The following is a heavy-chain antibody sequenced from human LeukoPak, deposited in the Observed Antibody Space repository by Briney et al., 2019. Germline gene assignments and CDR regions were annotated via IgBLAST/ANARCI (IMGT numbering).Heavy chain of an antibody. CDR2: IIPIFGIA. CDR3: ARDCSSTSCRGYYYYYGMDV. V-gene: IGHV1-69*04. Sequence: ASVKVSCKASGGTFSSYAISWVRQAPGQGLEWMGRIIPIFGIANYAQKFQGRVTITADKSTSTAYMELSSLRSEDTAVYYCARDCSSTSCRGYYYYYGMDVWGQGTTVIVSS. CDR1: GGTFSSYA. D-gene: IGHD2-2*01. J-gene: IGHJ6*02.